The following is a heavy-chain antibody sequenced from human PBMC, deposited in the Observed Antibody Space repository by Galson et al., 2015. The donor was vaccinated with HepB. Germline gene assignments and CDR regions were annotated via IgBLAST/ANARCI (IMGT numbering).Heavy chain of an antibody. J-gene: IGHJ6*02. CDR3: ATSGNQGAAPGYYYYGMDV. Sequence: ETLSLTCTVSGGSISSSSYYWGWIRQPPGQGLEWIGSIYYSGSTYYNPSLKSRVTISVDTSKNQFSLKLSSVTAADTAVYYCATSGNQGAAPGYYYYGMDVWGQGTTVTVSS. V-gene: IGHV4-39*01. D-gene: IGHD1-14*01. CDR1: GGSISSSSYY. CDR2: IYYSGST.